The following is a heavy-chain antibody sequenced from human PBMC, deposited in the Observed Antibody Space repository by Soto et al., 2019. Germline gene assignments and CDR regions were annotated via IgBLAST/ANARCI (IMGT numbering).Heavy chain of an antibody. CDR1: GFTFSNYA. CDR2: ISGSGGTT. J-gene: IGHJ4*02. CDR3: TKFFVETGSNSGWPWSFHY. V-gene: IGHV3-23*01. D-gene: IGHD6-25*01. Sequence: EVQLLESGGGLVQPGRSLRLSCAASGFTFSNYAMSWVRQAPGQGLDWVSAISGSGGTTYYADSVKGRFTISRDNSKNTRFLEMSSLRAEDAAVYYCTKFFVETGSNSGWPWSFHYWGQGTLVTVSS.